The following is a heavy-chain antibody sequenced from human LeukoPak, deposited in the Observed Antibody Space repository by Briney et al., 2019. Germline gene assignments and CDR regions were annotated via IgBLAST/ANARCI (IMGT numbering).Heavy chain of an antibody. D-gene: IGHD3-10*01. J-gene: IGHJ4*02. CDR2: IIPIFSTA. V-gene: IGHV1-69*06. Sequence: SVKVSCKASGGTFSSYAISWVRQAPGQGLEWMGGIIPIFSTANYAQKFQGRVTITADKSTSTAYMELSSLRSEDTAVYYCARGGITMVRGVIRPHYFDYWGQGTLVTVSS. CDR3: ARGGITMVRGVIRPHYFDY. CDR1: GGTFSSYA.